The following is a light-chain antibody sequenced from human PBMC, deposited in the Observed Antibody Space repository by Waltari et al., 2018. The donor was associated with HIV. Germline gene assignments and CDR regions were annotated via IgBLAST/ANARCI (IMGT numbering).Light chain of an antibody. CDR2: EVS. CDR1: SRNIGTYNL. V-gene: IGLV2-23*02. J-gene: IGLJ3*02. Sequence: QSALTQPASVSGSPGQSITIPCTGTSRNIGTYNLFSWHQQHPGKAPKTLIYEVSQRPSGVSNRFSGSKSGNTASLTISGLQAEDEADYYCCSYAGSSTLVFGGGTKVTVL. CDR3: CSYAGSSTLV.